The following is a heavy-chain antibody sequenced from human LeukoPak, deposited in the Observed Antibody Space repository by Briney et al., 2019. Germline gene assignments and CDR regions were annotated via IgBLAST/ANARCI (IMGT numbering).Heavy chain of an antibody. Sequence: SETLSLTCTVSGGSLDTYYWSWIRQPPGKGLEWIGYIYYSGSTYYNPSLKSRVTISVDTSKNQFSLKLSSVTAADTAVYYCARVYPESGSYSFFDYWGQGTLVTVSS. CDR2: IYYSGST. CDR1: GGSLDTYY. V-gene: IGHV4-30-4*01. CDR3: ARVYPESGSYSFFDY. D-gene: IGHD1-26*01. J-gene: IGHJ4*02.